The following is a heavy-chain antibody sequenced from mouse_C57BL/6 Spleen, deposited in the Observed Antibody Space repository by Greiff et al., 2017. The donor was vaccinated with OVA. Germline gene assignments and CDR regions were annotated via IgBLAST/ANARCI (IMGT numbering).Heavy chain of an antibody. CDR2: ISSGSSTI. V-gene: IGHV5-17*01. J-gene: IGHJ1*03. CDR1: GFTFSDYG. Sequence: EVKLMESGGGLVKPGGSLKLSCAASGFTFSDYGMHWVRQAPEKGLEWVAYISSGSSTIYYADTVKGRFTSSRDNAKNTLFLQMTSLRSEDTAMYYCARDPGWYFDVWGTGTTVTVSS. CDR3: ARDPGWYFDV.